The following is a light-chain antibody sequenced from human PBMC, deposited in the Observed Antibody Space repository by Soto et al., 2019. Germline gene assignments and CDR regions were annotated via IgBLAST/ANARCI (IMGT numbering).Light chain of an antibody. J-gene: IGLJ3*02. CDR1: SNSVSSSYY. V-gene: IGLV8-61*01. CDR2: NTN. Sequence: QTVVTQEPSSSVSPGGTVTLTCGLSSNSVSSSYYPSWYQQTPGQAPRTLIYNTNTRSSGVPDRFSGSILGNKAALTITGAQADDECDYYCVLYIGRNWVFGGGTKLTVL. CDR3: VLYIGRNWV.